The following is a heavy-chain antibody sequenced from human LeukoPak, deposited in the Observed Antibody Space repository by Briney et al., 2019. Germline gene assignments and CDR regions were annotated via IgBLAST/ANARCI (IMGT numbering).Heavy chain of an antibody. D-gene: IGHD3-3*01. V-gene: IGHV3-23*01. J-gene: IGHJ3*02. Sequence: PGGSLRLSCGASGFPFSSYAMSWGPQAPGKGLEGVSAISGSGGSTYYADSVKGRFTISRDNSKNTLYLQMNSLRAEDTAVYYCAKLDFWSGNDAFDIWGQGTMVTVSS. CDR3: AKLDFWSGNDAFDI. CDR1: GFPFSSYA. CDR2: ISGSGGST.